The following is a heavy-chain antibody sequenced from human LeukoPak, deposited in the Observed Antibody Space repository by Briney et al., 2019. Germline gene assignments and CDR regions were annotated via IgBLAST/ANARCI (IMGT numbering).Heavy chain of an antibody. D-gene: IGHD6-19*01. CDR1: GFTFSDYY. Sequence: PGGSLLLSCAASGFTFSDYYMSWIRPAPGKGLEWVSYISSSGSTIYYADSVKGRFTISRDNAKNSLYLQMNSLRAEDTAVYYCARTRGWHDAFDIWGQGTMVTVSS. CDR3: ARTRGWHDAFDI. V-gene: IGHV3-11*01. CDR2: ISSSGSTI. J-gene: IGHJ3*02.